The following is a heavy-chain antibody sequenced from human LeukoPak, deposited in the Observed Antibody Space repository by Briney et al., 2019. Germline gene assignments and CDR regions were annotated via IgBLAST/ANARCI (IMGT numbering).Heavy chain of an antibody. J-gene: IGHJ4*02. D-gene: IGHD7-27*01. V-gene: IGHV3-7*01. CDR1: GFAFSAYW. Sequence: PGGSLRLSCSVSGFAFSAYWMKWGRQAPGKGPEWVANIDLGGSAKSYVDSVKCRCTNTRDNANKSLYLQMHNLRLGDTAVYYCAAWGLHNYWGQGTLVTVSS. CDR3: AAWGLHNY. CDR2: IDLGGSAK.